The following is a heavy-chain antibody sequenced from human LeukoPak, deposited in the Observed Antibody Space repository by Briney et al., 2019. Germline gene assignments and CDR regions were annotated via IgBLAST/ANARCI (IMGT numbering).Heavy chain of an antibody. Sequence: ASVKVSCKASGYTFTNYDIHWVRQAPGQGLEWMGWISAYNGNTNYAQKFPGRVTVTADTSTTTAHMELRSLRSGDTAVYYCARDGVDTDSSRPFDYWGQGSLVTVSS. CDR2: ISAYNGNT. CDR3: ARDGVDTDSSRPFDY. J-gene: IGHJ4*02. V-gene: IGHV1-18*01. D-gene: IGHD3-22*01. CDR1: GYTFTNYD.